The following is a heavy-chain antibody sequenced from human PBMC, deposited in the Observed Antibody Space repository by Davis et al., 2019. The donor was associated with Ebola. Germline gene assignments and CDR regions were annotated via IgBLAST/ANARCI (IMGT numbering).Heavy chain of an antibody. CDR1: GGSISTYY. CDR3: ARDSRDPYYYDSSGMIWYFDL. V-gene: IGHV4-59*01. D-gene: IGHD3-22*01. J-gene: IGHJ2*01. CDR2: IYYSGST. Sequence: PSETLSLTCTVSGGSISTYYWSWIRQPPGKGLEWIGYIYYSGSTNYNPSLKSRVTISVDTSKNQFSLKLSSVTAADTAVYYCARDSRDPYYYDSSGMIWYFDLWGRGTLVTVSS.